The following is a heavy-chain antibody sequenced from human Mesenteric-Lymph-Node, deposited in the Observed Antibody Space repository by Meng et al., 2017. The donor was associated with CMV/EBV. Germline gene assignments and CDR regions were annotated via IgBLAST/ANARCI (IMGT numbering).Heavy chain of an antibody. CDR1: GYTFNSFD. J-gene: IGHJ4*02. CDR3: ARARNWNYAFDY. CDR2: ISLYNGNT. Sequence: ASVKVSCKASGYTFNSFDISWVRQAPGQGLEWMGWISLYNGNTNYAQKFQGRVTMTTDTFTSTAYMELRSLRSDDTAVYYCARARNWNYAFDYWGQGTLVTVSS. D-gene: IGHD1-7*01. V-gene: IGHV1-18*01.